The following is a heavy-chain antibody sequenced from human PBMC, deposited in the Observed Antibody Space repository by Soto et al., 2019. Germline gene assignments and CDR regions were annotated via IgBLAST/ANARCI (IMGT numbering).Heavy chain of an antibody. Sequence: QVQLVESGGGVVQPGRSLRLSCAASGFMFSDYAMHWVRQAPGKGQEWVSIVSYDGSTEHYADSVKGRFTISRDNSKNTVYLQTVSLRPEDTAVYSCAIGRGSGSVLIDYWCRGTRVTVSS. CDR3: AIGRGSGSVLIDY. D-gene: IGHD3-10*01. V-gene: IGHV3-30-3*01. J-gene: IGHJ4*02. CDR1: GFMFSDYA. CDR2: VSYDGSTE.